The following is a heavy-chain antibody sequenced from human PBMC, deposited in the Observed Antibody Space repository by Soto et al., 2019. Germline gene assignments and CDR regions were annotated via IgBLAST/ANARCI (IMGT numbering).Heavy chain of an antibody. CDR3: VREDDGGDRDYYGLDV. V-gene: IGHV4-30-4*01. CDR1: GGSLNSEHYH. Sequence: SETLSLTCTVSGGSLNSEHYHWTWIRQAPGKGQEWIGYIHYTGSFLYNPSLQSRITMSVDTSKNLFSLNLSSVTAADTALYFCVREDDGGDRDYYGLDVWGQGTMVTVSS. D-gene: IGHD2-21*02. CDR2: IHYTGSF. J-gene: IGHJ6*02.